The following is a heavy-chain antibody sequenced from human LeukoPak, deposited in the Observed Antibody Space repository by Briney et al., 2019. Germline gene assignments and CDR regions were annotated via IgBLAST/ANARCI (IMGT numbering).Heavy chain of an antibody. V-gene: IGHV1-18*01. CDR2: ISAYNGNT. CDR1: GYTFTSYG. D-gene: IGHD3-10*01. J-gene: IGHJ4*02. CDR3: ARVWFGELLYWYFDY. Sequence: ASVKVSCKASGYTFTSYGISWVRQAPGQGLEWMGWISAYNGNTNYAQKLQGRVTMTTDTSTSTAYMELRSLRSDDTAVYYCARVWFGELLYWYFDYWGQGTLVTVSS.